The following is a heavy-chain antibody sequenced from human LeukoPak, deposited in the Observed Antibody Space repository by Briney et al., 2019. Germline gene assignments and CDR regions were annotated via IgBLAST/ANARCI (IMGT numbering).Heavy chain of an antibody. Sequence: PGGSLRLSCVASGFTFSSYEMSWVRQAPGKGLEWLSYISSSGSTIYYADFVKGRFTISRDNAKNSVCLQMNSLRAEDTAVYYCARETYFDYWGQGTLLTVSS. CDR1: GFTFSSYE. V-gene: IGHV3-48*03. CDR3: ARETYFDY. J-gene: IGHJ4*02. CDR2: ISSSGSTI.